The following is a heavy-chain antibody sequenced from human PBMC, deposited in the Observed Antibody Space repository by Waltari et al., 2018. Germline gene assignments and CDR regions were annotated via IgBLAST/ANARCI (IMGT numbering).Heavy chain of an antibody. D-gene: IGHD2-15*01. V-gene: IGHV4-4*02. Sequence: QLHLEQLGPGLVEPSGTLSLICAVSGDFMCHPYWWSWVRQAHGRGLEWIGQVRGRGKTKYNPAFASRVTASVDTCTAQFSLKVTSATAADTAVYYCARDGGRGLYLDSWGQGILVTVSP. CDR2: VRGRGKT. J-gene: IGHJ4*02. CDR3: ARDGGRGLYLDS. CDR1: GDFMCHPYW.